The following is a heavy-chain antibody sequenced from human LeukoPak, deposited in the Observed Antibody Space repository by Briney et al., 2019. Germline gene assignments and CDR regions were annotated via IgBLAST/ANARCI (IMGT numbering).Heavy chain of an antibody. J-gene: IGHJ4*02. D-gene: IGHD5-24*01. Sequence: GGSLRLSCAASGFNFSAYIVNWVRQAPGKGLEWVSSITRSTSYIYFADSVRGRFTISRDNAKNSLYLQMNSLRAEETAVYYCARDPNPRDGGYWGQGTLVTVSS. V-gene: IGHV3-21*01. CDR1: GFNFSAYI. CDR3: ARDPNPRDGGY. CDR2: ITRSTSYI.